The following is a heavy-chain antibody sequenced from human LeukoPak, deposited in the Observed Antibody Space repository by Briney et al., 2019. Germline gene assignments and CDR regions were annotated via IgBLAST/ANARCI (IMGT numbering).Heavy chain of an antibody. CDR1: GFTFSSYG. Sequence: PGGSLRLSCAASGFTFSSYGMHWVRQAPGKGLEWVAVISYDGSNKYYADSVKGRFTISRDNSKNTLYLQMNSLRAEDTAVYYCARDNGMVYAPGNYYFDYWGQGTLVTVSS. V-gene: IGHV3-30*03. CDR3: ARDNGMVYAPGNYYFDY. J-gene: IGHJ4*02. D-gene: IGHD2-8*01. CDR2: ISYDGSNK.